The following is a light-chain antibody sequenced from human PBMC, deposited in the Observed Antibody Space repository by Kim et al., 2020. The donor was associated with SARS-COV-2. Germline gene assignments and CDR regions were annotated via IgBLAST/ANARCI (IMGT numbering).Light chain of an antibody. CDR3: SSYTSSSTFV. CDR2: DVS. J-gene: IGLJ1*01. Sequence: GQSITLSCTGTSSDVGGYNYVSWYQQHPGKAPKLMMYDVSERPSGVSNRFSGSKSGNRASLTISGLQAGDEADYYCSSYTSSSTFVFGTGTKVTVL. CDR1: SSDVGGYNY. V-gene: IGLV2-14*04.